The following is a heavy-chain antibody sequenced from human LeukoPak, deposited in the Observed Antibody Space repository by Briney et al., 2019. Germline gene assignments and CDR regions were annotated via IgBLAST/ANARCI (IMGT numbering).Heavy chain of an antibody. CDR2: INDKGVDK. J-gene: IGHJ4*02. V-gene: IGHV3-30*02. D-gene: IGHD3-10*01. Sequence: PGGSLRLSCGASGFIFSKYGMHWVRQAPGKGLEWVAFINDKGVDKNYADSVKGRFTISRDNSKSTLYIQMNSLRAEDTAVYYCARAKPKNMVRGLIMRRESRYYFDYWGQGTLVTVSS. CDR1: GFIFSKYG. CDR3: ARAKPKNMVRGLIMRRESRYYFDY.